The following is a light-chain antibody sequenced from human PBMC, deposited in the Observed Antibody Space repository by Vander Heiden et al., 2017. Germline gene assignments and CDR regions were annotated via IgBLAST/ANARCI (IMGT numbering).Light chain of an antibody. CDR3: SSYADSNSLV. CDR2: EVT. Sequence: QSALTQPPSASGAPGASVAISCTGTSSDVGGYNYVSWYQQHPGKAPKLIIYEVTKRPSGVPDRFSGSKSGNTASLTVSGLQAEDESYYYCSSYADSNSLVFGGGTKLTVL. J-gene: IGLJ3*02. CDR1: SSDVGGYNY. V-gene: IGLV2-8*01.